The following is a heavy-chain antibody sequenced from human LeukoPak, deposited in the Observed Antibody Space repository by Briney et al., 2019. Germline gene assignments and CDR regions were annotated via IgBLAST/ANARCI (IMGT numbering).Heavy chain of an antibody. D-gene: IGHD1-26*01. Sequence: PGRSLRLSCAPSGFNFSYYAMHWVCQAPGKGLEWVAVTSSDETHKYYAESVEGRFTISRDNSKNALYLQMNNLGVEDTAVYYCARERLSGSYYDYWGQGALVAVAS. V-gene: IGHV3-30-3*01. CDR2: TSSDETHK. J-gene: IGHJ4*02. CDR1: GFNFSYYA. CDR3: ARERLSGSYYDY.